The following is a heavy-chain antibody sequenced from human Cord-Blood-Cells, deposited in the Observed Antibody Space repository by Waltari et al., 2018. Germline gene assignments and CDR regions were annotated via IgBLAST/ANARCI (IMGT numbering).Heavy chain of an antibody. D-gene: IGHD5-12*01. V-gene: IGHV4-30-2*01. CDR3: ARDDIVATMPTH. CDR2: SYHSGST. CDR1: GGSISSGGYS. Sequence: QLQLQESGSGLVKPSQTLSLTCAVSGGSISSGGYSWSWIRQPPGKGLEWIGYSYHSGSTYYNPSLKSRVTISVDRSKNQFSLKLSAVTAADTAVYYCARDDIVATMPTHWGQGTLVTVSS. J-gene: IGHJ4*02.